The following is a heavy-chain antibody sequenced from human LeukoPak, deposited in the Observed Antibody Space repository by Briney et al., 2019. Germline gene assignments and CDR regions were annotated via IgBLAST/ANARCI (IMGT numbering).Heavy chain of an antibody. V-gene: IGHV1-69*01. J-gene: IGHJ6*03. CDR1: GGTFSSYA. D-gene: IGHD3-10*01. CDR2: IIPIFGTA. CDR3: ARRLTGEGYYYYYMDV. Sequence: ASVKVSCKASGGTFSSYAISWVRQAPGQGLEWMGGIIPIFGTANYAQKFQGRVTITADESTSTAYMELSSLRPEDTAVYYCARRLTGEGYYYYYMDVWGKGTTVTVSS.